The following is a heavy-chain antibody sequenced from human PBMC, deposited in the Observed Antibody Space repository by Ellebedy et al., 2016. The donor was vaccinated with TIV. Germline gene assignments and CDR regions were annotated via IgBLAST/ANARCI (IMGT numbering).Heavy chain of an antibody. CDR3: ARRGIYTGGAFDL. D-gene: IGHD2-8*02. V-gene: IGHV3-21*01. Sequence: GGSLRLXCAASGFTVNSNWMHWVRQAPGKGLEWVSSITTTVIHYAGSVRGRFTISRDNAKKSLYLQVNSLRAEDTAVYYCARRGIYTGGAFDLWGQGTIITVSS. CDR2: ITTTVI. CDR1: GFTVNSNW. J-gene: IGHJ3*01.